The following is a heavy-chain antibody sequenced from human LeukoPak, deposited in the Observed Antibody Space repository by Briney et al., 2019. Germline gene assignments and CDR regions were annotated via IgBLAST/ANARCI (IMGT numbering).Heavy chain of an antibody. CDR1: GGSINGYY. CDR2: IHYTGAT. V-gene: IGHV4-34*01. CDR3: ARGNILTGYCFDF. D-gene: IGHD3-9*01. Sequence: SETLSFTCAVYGGSINGYYWSWIRQTQGRGLEWVGEIHYTGATSYNPSLKSRATISTDTSKNQFSLRLSSVTAADTAVYYCARGNILTGYCFDFWGQGALVTVSS. J-gene: IGHJ4*02.